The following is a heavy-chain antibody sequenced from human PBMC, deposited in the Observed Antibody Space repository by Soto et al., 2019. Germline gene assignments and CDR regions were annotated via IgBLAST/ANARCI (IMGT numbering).Heavy chain of an antibody. V-gene: IGHV1-18*01. J-gene: IGHJ4*02. CDR3: ARGRYGDY. Sequence: QVHLVQSGAEVKKPGASVKVSCKGSGYAFTTYGITWVRQAPGQGLEWMGWISAHNGNTNYAQKLQGRVTVTRDTSTSTAYMDLRSLRSDDTAVYYCARGRYGDYWGQGARVTVSS. CDR1: GYAFTTYG. CDR2: ISAHNGNT. D-gene: IGHD1-1*01.